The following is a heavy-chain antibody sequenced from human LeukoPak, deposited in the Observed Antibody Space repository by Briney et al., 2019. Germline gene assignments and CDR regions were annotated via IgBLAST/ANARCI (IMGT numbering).Heavy chain of an antibody. CDR1: GFTFDDYA. CDR3: AKDIQDSSGYYRGVESFFDY. D-gene: IGHD3-22*01. CDR2: ISWDGGST. Sequence: GGSLRLSCAASGFTFDDYAMHWVRQAPGKGLEWVSLISWDGGSTYYADSVKGRFTISRDNSKNSLYLQMNSLRAEDTALYYCAKDIQDSSGYYRGVESFFDYWGQGTLVTVSS. J-gene: IGHJ4*02. V-gene: IGHV3-43D*03.